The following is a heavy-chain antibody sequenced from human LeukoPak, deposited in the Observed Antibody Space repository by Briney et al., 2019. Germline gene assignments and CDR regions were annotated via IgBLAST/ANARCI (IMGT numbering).Heavy chain of an antibody. CDR2: ISGSGGST. Sequence: GGSLRLSCAASGPTFSSYATSCVRQAPGEGREWVSTISGSGGSTYYADSVKGRFTISRDNSKNTLYLLMNTLRAEDTAVYYCAKERHDCSGGSCYFPFDYWGQGTLVTVSS. J-gene: IGHJ4*02. CDR3: AKERHDCSGGSCYFPFDY. CDR1: GPTFSSYA. V-gene: IGHV3-23*01. D-gene: IGHD2-15*01.